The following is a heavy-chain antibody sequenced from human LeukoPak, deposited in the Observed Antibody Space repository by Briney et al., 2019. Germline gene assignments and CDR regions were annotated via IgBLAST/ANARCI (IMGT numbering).Heavy chain of an antibody. CDR3: ARGLVGYYAMDV. CDR1: EFTFRSYE. D-gene: IGHD3-10*01. CDR2: ISNSDTTI. Sequence: GGSLRLSCAASEFTFRSYEMNWVRQAPGKGLEWISYISNSDTTINYADSVKGRFTISRDNAKNSLYLQMNSLRVEDTAVYYCARGLVGYYAMDVWGQGTTVTVSS. J-gene: IGHJ6*02. V-gene: IGHV3-48*03.